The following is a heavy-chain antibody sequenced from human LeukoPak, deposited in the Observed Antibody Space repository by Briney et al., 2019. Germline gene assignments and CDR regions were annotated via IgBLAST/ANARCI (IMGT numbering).Heavy chain of an antibody. J-gene: IGHJ4*02. CDR1: GGCISSYY. D-gene: IGHD2-21*01. CDR2: IYYTGST. V-gene: IGHV4-59*01. Sequence: PSETLSLTCTVSGGCISSYYWSWIRQPPGKGLEWIGYIYYTGSTSYSTSLRSRVTISVDTSENQFALKLSSVTAADTAVYYCARMGAIGGASANPGYWGQGTLVTVSS. CDR3: ARMGAIGGASANPGY.